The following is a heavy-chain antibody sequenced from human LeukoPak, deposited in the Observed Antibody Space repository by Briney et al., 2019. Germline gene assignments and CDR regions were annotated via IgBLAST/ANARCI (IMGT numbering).Heavy chain of an antibody. J-gene: IGHJ4*02. D-gene: IGHD4-23*01. Sequence: GGSLRLSCVVSGFTVNSNYMSWVRQAPGKGLEWVSLIYSGGSTYYADSVKGRFTISRDNSKNTLYLQMNSLRAEDTAVYYCARRAGGYSHPYDYWGQGTLVTVSS. CDR3: ARRAGGYSHPYDY. V-gene: IGHV3-53*01. CDR1: GFTVNSNY. CDR2: IYSGGST.